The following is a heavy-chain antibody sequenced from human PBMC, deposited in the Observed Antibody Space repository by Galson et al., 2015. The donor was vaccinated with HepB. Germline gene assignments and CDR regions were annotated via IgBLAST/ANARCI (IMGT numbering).Heavy chain of an antibody. CDR2: IWYDGSNK. Sequence: SLRLSCAASGFTFSSYGMHWVRQAPGKGLEWVAVIWYDGSNKYYADSVKGRFTISRDNSKNTLYLQMNSLRAEDTAVYYCARVGYCSSTSCYAVDYRGQGTLVTVSS. CDR1: GFTFSSYG. J-gene: IGHJ4*02. D-gene: IGHD2-2*01. V-gene: IGHV3-33*01. CDR3: ARVGYCSSTSCYAVDY.